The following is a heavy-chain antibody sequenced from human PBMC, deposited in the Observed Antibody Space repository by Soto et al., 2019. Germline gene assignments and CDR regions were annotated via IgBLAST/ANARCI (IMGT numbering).Heavy chain of an antibody. CDR1: GGSISSGDYY. CDR2: IYHSGST. Sequence: QVQLQESGPGLVKPSQTLSLTCTVSGGSISSGDYYWSWIRQPPGKGLEWIGYIYHSGSTYSNPSLKSRVTLSVDPSKNQFALKLSSVTAADTAVYYCARERPDGARLDPWGQGTLVTVSS. D-gene: IGHD6-6*01. V-gene: IGHV4-30-4*01. J-gene: IGHJ5*02. CDR3: ARERPDGARLDP.